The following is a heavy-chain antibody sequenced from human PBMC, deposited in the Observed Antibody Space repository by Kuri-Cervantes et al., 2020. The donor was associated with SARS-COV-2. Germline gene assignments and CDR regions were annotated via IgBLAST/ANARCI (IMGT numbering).Heavy chain of an antibody. CDR3: AREEGGELGETFDY. CDR1: GFSFSNFA. CDR2: IDSSSYYI. D-gene: IGHD7-27*01. J-gene: IGHJ4*02. V-gene: IGHV3-21*01. Sequence: GESLKISCEASGFSFSNFAMNWVRQAPGKGLEWVASIDSSSYYIYHADSVKGRLTISRDNAKTSVYLQMNSLKVEDTAVYYCAREEGGELGETFDYWGQGALVTVSS.